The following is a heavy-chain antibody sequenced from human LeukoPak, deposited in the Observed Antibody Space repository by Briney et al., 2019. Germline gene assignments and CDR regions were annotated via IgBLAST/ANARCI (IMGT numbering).Heavy chain of an antibody. J-gene: IGHJ6*03. CDR2: INPNSGGT. CDR1: GYTFTGYY. Sequence: GASVKVSCKASGYTFTGYYMHWVRQAPGQGLEWMGWINPNSGGTNYAQKFQGRVTMTRDTSISTAYMELSRLRSDDTAVYYCARVDNYYYYYMDVWGKGTTVTVSS. V-gene: IGHV1-2*02. CDR3: ARVDNYYYYYMDV. D-gene: IGHD3-9*01.